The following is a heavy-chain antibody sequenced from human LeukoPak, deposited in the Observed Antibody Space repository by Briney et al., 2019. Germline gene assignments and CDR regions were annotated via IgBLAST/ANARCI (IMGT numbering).Heavy chain of an antibody. CDR3: ARGSGAQYSSSPIDWFDP. D-gene: IGHD6-6*01. CDR2: IYYSGST. CDR1: GGSISSGGYY. V-gene: IGHV4-31*11. J-gene: IGHJ5*02. Sequence: PSETLSLTCAVSGGSISSGGYYWSWIRQHPGKGLEWIGYIYYSGSTYYNPSLKSRVTISVDTSKNQFSLKLSSVTAADTAVYYCARGSGAQYSSSPIDWFDPWGQGTLVTVSS.